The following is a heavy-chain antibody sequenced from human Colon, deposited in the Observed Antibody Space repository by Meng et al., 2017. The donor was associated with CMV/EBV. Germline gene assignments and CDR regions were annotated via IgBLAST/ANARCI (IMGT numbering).Heavy chain of an antibody. CDR2: IHCKTGWI. D-gene: IGHD4-23*01. Sequence: SLKISCTGPGFTFSGHAIHWFRQSPGKGLEWVSGIHCKTGWIDYADSVKGRFTITRDDARNSLYLQMNSLRPDDTALYYCGIDINPVGLDHWGQGTLVTVSS. J-gene: IGHJ4*02. CDR1: GFTFSGHA. V-gene: IGHV3-9*01. CDR3: GIDINPVGLDH.